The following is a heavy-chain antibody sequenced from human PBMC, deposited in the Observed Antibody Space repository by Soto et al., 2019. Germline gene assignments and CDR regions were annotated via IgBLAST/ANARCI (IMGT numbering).Heavy chain of an antibody. Sequence: QITLKESGPTLVKPTQTLTLTCAFSGFSLSTSGVGVGWIRQPPGKALEWLALIYWDDDKRYSPSLKSRVTITKDTSKNQVVRTMTNMDPVDTATYYCAHKLTRQLGIPFDYWGQGTLVTVSS. J-gene: IGHJ4*02. CDR3: AHKLTRQLGIPFDY. V-gene: IGHV2-5*02. D-gene: IGHD7-27*01. CDR1: GFSLSTSGVG. CDR2: IYWDDDK.